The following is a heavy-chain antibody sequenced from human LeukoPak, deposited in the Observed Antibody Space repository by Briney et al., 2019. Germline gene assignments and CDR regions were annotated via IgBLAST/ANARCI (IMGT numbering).Heavy chain of an antibody. V-gene: IGHV4-4*07. CDR2: IYSTGST. CDR1: GGSISSYY. CDR3: ARQIASAGTAGFDF. J-gene: IGHJ4*02. D-gene: IGHD6-13*01. Sequence: SETLSLTCTVSGGSISSYYWSWIRQPAGKGLEWIGRIYSTGSTNYHPSLKSRVTMSVDTSKNQFSLRLRSVTAADTAVYYCARQIASAGTAGFDFWGQGALVTVSS.